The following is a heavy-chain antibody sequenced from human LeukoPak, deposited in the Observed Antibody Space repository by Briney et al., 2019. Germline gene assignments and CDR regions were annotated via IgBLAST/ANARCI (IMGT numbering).Heavy chain of an antibody. CDR1: GFTFTSSA. V-gene: IGHV1-58*01. D-gene: IGHD5-24*01. Sequence: SVKVSCKASGFTFTSSAVQWVRQARGQRLEWIGWIVVGSGNTNYAQKFQERVTITRDMSTSTAYMELSSLRSEDTAVYYCAADPEGVEMATTTWGQGTLVTVSS. CDR2: IVVGSGNT. J-gene: IGHJ5*02. CDR3: AADPEGVEMATTT.